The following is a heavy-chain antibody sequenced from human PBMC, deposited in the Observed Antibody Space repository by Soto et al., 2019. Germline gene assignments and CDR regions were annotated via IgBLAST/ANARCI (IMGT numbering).Heavy chain of an antibody. CDR3: ARDIGGDYGEPAFDI. Sequence: GGSLRLSCAASGFTFSSYGMHWVRQAPGKGLEWVAVIWYDGSNKYYADSVKGRFTISRDNSKNTLYLQMNSLRAEDTAVYYCARDIGGDYGEPAFDIWGQGTMVTVSS. CDR1: GFTFSSYG. J-gene: IGHJ3*02. CDR2: IWYDGSNK. D-gene: IGHD4-17*01. V-gene: IGHV3-33*01.